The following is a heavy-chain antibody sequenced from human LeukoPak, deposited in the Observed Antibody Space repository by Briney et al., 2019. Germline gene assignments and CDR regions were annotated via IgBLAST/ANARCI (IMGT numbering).Heavy chain of an antibody. CDR3: ARDRGVVVAATREPWFDP. D-gene: IGHD2-15*01. Sequence: GGSLRLSCAASGFTFSTHWMHWVRQAPGKGLVWVSRIYTDGSTTTYADSVKGRFTISRDNAKNSLYLQMNSLRAEDTAVYYCARDRGVVVAATREPWFDPWGQGTLVTVSS. J-gene: IGHJ5*02. CDR2: IYTDGSTT. V-gene: IGHV3-74*01. CDR1: GFTFSTHW.